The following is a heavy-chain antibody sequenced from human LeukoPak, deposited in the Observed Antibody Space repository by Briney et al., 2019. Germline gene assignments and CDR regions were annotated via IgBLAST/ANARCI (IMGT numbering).Heavy chain of an antibody. CDR2: IYASGYT. J-gene: IGHJ4*02. CDR1: GGSISGGIYS. D-gene: IGHD7-27*01. Sequence: SQTLSLTCAVSGGSISGGIYSWSWIRQPAGKGLECTGRIYASGYTNYNPSLVSRVTILVDTSKNQFSLNLASVTAADTAVYYCARISPNWGHPLDSWDQGTLVTVSS. V-gene: IGHV4-61*02. CDR3: ARISPNWGHPLDS.